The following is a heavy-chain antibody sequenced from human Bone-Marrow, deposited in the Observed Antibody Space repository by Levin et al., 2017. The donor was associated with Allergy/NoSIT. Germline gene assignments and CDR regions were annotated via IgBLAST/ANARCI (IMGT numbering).Heavy chain of an antibody. CDR1: GFTFSSSG. CDR3: AKVRSRSSAMGPADY. J-gene: IGHJ4*02. D-gene: IGHD6-6*01. V-gene: IGHV3-30*18. Sequence: GESLKISCAASGFTFSSSGMHWVRQAPGKGLEWVALISFDGTNNWYADSVKGRFTISRDNSKNTLYLQMSSLRAEDTAVYYCAKVRSRSSAMGPADYWGQGTLVTVSS. CDR2: ISFDGTNN.